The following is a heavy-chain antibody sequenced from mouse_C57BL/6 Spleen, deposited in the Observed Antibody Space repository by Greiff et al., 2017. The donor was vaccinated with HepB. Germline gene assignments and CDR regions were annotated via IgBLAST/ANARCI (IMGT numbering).Heavy chain of an antibody. CDR1: GYTFTSYW. D-gene: IGHD2-3*01. J-gene: IGHJ3*01. Sequence: QVQLQQPGAELVMPGASVKLSCKASGYTFTSYWMHWVKQRPGQGLEWFGEIDPSDSYTNYNQKFKGKSTLTVDKSSSTAYMQLSSLTSEDSAVYYCARSDGYSAWFAYWGQGTLVTVSA. CDR3: ARSDGYSAWFAY. V-gene: IGHV1-69*01. CDR2: IDPSDSYT.